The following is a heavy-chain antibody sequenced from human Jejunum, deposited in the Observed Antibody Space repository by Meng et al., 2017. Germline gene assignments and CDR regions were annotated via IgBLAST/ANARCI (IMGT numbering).Heavy chain of an antibody. J-gene: IGHJ4*02. Sequence: GESLKISCQGSGYTFTPYYIHWVRQAPGQGLEWVGCMNPNSGATDFGNNFQGRITLTRDTSISTAYMELTRLTSDDTAIYYCARENWVLDYWGRGTLVTVSS. D-gene: IGHD3-16*01. V-gene: IGHV1-2*02. CDR1: GYTFTPYY. CDR3: ARENWVLDY. CDR2: MNPNSGAT.